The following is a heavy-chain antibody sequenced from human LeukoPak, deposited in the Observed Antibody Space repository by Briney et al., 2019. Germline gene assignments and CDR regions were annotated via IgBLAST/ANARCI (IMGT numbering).Heavy chain of an antibody. V-gene: IGHV4-39*07. CDR2: IYYSGST. CDR3: ARVGPWAFDI. CDR1: GGSISSSSYY. J-gene: IGHJ3*02. Sequence: SETLSLTCTVSGGSISSSSYYWGWIRQPPGKGLEWIGSIYYSGSTYYNPSLKSRVTISVDTSKNQFSLKLSSVTAADTAVYYCARVGPWAFDIWGQGTMVTVSS.